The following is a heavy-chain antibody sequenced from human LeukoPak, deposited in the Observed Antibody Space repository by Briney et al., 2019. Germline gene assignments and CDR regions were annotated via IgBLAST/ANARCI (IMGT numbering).Heavy chain of an antibody. Sequence: GGSLRLSCAASGFTFNNFAMSWVRQAPGKGLEWVGRIKSKTDGGTTDYAAPVKGRFTISRDDSKNTLYLQMNSLKTEDTAVYYCTTSLVCYYDSSGYQCGYFDYWGQGTLVTVSS. J-gene: IGHJ4*02. CDR1: GFTFNNFA. D-gene: IGHD3-22*01. CDR2: IKSKTDGGTT. CDR3: TTSLVCYYDSSGYQCGYFDY. V-gene: IGHV3-15*01.